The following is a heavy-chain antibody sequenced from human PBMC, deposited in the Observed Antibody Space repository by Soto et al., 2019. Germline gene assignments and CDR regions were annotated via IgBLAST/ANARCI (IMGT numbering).Heavy chain of an antibody. CDR3: ERRSDLSSGWHLGDH. CDR2: MNPASGGT. CDR1: GYTFTAYY. Sequence: QVQLVQSGAEVKKPGASVKVSCKASGYTFTAYYIHWVRQAPGQGLEWMGGMNPASGGTDFAQKYQGRVTMTSDTSIRTAYMELNGLTSDDTAVYYCERRSDLSSGWHLGDHWGQGTLVTVSS. J-gene: IGHJ4*02. V-gene: IGHV1-2*02. D-gene: IGHD6-19*01.